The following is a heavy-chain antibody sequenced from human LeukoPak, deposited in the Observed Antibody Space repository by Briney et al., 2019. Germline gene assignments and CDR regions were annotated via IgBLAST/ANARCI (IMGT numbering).Heavy chain of an antibody. Sequence: GASVKASCKASGYTFTSYYMHWVRQAPGQGLEWMGIINPSGGSTSYAQKFQGRVTMTRDTSTSTVYMELSSLRSEDTAVYYCASSRPYYYDSSGYYGRLDYWGQGTLVTVSS. V-gene: IGHV1-46*01. D-gene: IGHD3-22*01. CDR3: ASSRPYYYDSSGYYGRLDY. CDR1: GYTFTSYY. CDR2: INPSGGST. J-gene: IGHJ4*02.